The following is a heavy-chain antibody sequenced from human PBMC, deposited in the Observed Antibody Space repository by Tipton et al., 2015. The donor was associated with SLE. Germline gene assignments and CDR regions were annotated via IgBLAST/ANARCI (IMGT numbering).Heavy chain of an antibody. J-gene: IGHJ3*02. Sequence: TLSLTCTVSGGSINSYYWTWLRQPPGKGLDWIGYIYYSGSTKYNPSLKSRVTISVDTSKNQFSLKLSSVTAADTAVYYCARERPSSGYGDAFDIWGQGTMVTVSS. CDR1: GGSINSYY. CDR2: IYYSGST. D-gene: IGHD3-22*01. CDR3: ARERPSSGYGDAFDI. V-gene: IGHV4-59*08.